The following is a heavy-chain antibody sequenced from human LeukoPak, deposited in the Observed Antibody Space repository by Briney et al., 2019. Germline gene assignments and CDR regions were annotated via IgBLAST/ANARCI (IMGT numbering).Heavy chain of an antibody. V-gene: IGHV3-49*04. D-gene: IGHD4-17*01. CDR3: TRDTKGAYGHIEFDP. CDR1: GFTFGDYA. J-gene: IGHJ5*02. Sequence: PGGSLRLSCAASGFTFGDYAMSWVRQAPGKGLEWVGFIRSEAYGGTTEYAASVKGRFTSARDDSKSIAYLQMNSLKTEDTAVYYCTRDTKGAYGHIEFDPWGQGTLVTVSS. CDR2: IRSEAYGGTT.